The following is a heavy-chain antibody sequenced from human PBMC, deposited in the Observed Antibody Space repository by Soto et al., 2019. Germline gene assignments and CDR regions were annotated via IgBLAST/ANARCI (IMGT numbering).Heavy chain of an antibody. Sequence: ASVKVSCKASGYTFTSYDINWVRQATGQGLEWMGWMNPNSGNRGYAQKFQGRVTMTRNTSISTAYMELSSLRSEDTAVYYCARGRGQGRGYSYGYGYYYYYYYMDVWGKGTTVTVSS. J-gene: IGHJ6*03. D-gene: IGHD5-18*01. CDR2: MNPNSGNR. CDR3: ARGRGQGRGYSYGYGYYYYYYYMDV. CDR1: GYTFTSYD. V-gene: IGHV1-8*01.